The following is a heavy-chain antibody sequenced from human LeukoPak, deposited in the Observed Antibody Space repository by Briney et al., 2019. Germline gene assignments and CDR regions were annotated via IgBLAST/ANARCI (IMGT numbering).Heavy chain of an antibody. CDR3: TCLDY. J-gene: IGHJ4*02. CDR1: GFSVSDNY. CDR2: IYRGGDT. V-gene: IGHV3-66*01. Sequence: GGSLRLSCAASGFSVSDNYMSWVRQAPGKGLEWVAVIYRGGDTYYADSVRGRITISRDNSKDTLSLEMNSLRAEDTAIYYCTCLDYWGQGTQVTVSS.